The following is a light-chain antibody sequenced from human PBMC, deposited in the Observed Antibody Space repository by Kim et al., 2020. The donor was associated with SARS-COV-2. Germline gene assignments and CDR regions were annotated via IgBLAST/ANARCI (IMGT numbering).Light chain of an antibody. CDR2: QND. J-gene: IGLJ1*01. V-gene: IGLV3-1*01. CDR3: QAWDSNTLYV. Sequence: SYELTQPPSVSVSPGQTASITCSGDKLGDKYACWYQQKPGQSPVLVIYQNDKRPSGIPDRFSGSNSGNTATLTISETQAIDEADYYCQAWDSNTLYVFG. CDR1: KLGDKY.